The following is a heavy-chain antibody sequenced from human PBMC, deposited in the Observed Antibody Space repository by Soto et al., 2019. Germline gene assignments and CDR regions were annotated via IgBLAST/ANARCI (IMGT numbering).Heavy chain of an antibody. J-gene: IGHJ3*02. D-gene: IGHD6-19*01. V-gene: IGHV3-53*04. CDR1: GFTVSSHY. Sequence: EVQVVESGGGLVPPGGSLRLSCAASGFTVSSHYMSWVRQAPGKGLEWVSVIFTGGATYYADSVKGRFTISRHSSKNMVYLQMNSLRAEDTAVYYCARDRYSSGWLDAFDIWGQGTMVTVSS. CDR2: IFTGGAT. CDR3: ARDRYSSGWLDAFDI.